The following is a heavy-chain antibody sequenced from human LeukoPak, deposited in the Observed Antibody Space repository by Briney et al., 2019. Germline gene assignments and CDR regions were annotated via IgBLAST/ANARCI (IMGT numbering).Heavy chain of an antibody. Sequence: PSRSLTLSCAASGCTFSSYAMHWVRQAPGQGLEWVAVISYDGSNKYYADSVKGRFTISRDNSKNTLYLQMNSLRAEDTAVYYCASSVSGHCSGGRCYSPAYWYFDLWGRGTLVTVSS. CDR3: ASSVSGHCSGGRCYSPAYWYFDL. V-gene: IGHV3-30*04. CDR1: GCTFSSYA. D-gene: IGHD2-15*01. J-gene: IGHJ2*01. CDR2: ISYDGSNK.